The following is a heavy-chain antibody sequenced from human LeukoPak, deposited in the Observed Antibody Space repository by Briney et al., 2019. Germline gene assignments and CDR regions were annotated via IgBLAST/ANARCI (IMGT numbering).Heavy chain of an antibody. CDR1: GYSFTSNY. CDR2: INPNSGGT. D-gene: IGHD3-10*01. Sequence: ASVKVSCKVSGYSFTSNYIHWVRQAPGQGLEWMGRINPNSGGTNYAQKFQGRVTMTRDTSISTAYMELSRLRSDDTAVYYCARGYYGSGAVPGGYWGQGTLVTVSS. CDR3: ARGYYGSGAVPGGY. V-gene: IGHV1-2*06. J-gene: IGHJ4*02.